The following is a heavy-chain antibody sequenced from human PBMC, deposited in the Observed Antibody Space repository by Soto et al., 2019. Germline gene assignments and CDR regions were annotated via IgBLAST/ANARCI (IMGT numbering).Heavy chain of an antibody. J-gene: IGHJ4*02. V-gene: IGHV4-39*01. CDR1: GGSISSSSYY. Sequence: QLQLQESGPGLVKPSETLSLTCTVSGGSISSSSYYWVGIRQPPGKGLEWIGSIYYSGSTYYNPSLKSRVTLSVDTSTNQFSLKLSSVTAADTAVDYCERRGNRAGYNWAYWGKGTLVTVSS. CDR3: ERRGNRAGYNWAY. CDR2: IYYSGST. D-gene: IGHD5-12*01.